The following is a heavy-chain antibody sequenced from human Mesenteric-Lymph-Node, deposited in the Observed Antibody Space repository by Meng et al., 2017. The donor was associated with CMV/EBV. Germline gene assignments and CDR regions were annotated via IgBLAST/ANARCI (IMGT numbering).Heavy chain of an antibody. D-gene: IGHD1-1*01. Sequence: GGSLRLSCAASGFTFSSYDMHWVRQATGKGLEWVSAIGTAGDTYYPGSVKGRFTISRENAKNSLYLQMNSLRAGDTAVYYCAKGMEPYYYYGMDVWGQGTTVTVSS. CDR2: IGTAGDT. CDR3: AKGMEPYYYYGMDV. CDR1: GFTFSSYD. J-gene: IGHJ6*02. V-gene: IGHV3-13*01.